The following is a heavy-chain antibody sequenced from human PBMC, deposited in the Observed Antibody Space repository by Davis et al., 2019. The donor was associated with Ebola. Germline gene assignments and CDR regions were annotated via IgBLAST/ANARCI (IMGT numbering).Heavy chain of an antibody. D-gene: IGHD3-10*01. CDR1: GGSFSGYY. Sequence: PSETLSLTCAVYGGSFSGYYWSWIRQPPGKGLEWIGEINHSGSTNYNPSLKSRVTISVDTSKNQFSLKLSSVTAADTAVYSCARDRGFGDLNVLGWRYFDYWGQGTLVTVSS. CDR3: ARDRGFGDLNVLGWRYFDY. CDR2: INHSGST. J-gene: IGHJ4*02. V-gene: IGHV4-34*01.